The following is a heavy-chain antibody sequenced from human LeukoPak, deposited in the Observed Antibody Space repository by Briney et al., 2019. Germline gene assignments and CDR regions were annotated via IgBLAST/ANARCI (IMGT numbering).Heavy chain of an antibody. CDR1: GFTFSSYW. CDR3: ASVPAATDYYYYYMDV. J-gene: IGHJ6*03. V-gene: IGHV3-7*01. CDR2: IKQDGSEK. D-gene: IGHD2-2*01. Sequence: GGSLRLSCAASGFTFSSYWMSWVRQAPGKGLEWVANIKQDGSEKYYVDSVKGRFTISRDNAKNSLYLQMNSLRAEDTAVYYCASVPAATDYYYYYMDVWGKGTTVTASS.